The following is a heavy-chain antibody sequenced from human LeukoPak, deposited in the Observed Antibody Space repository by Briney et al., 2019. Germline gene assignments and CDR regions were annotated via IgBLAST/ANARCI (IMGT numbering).Heavy chain of an antibody. V-gene: IGHV3-23*01. Sequence: PGGSLRLSCAASGFTFSSYSMGWVCQAPGKGLEWVSTFIGSGGTTYYADSVKRRFTVSRDNSKNTLYLQMNSLRTEDTAIYYCEKHRNFGKLSPFDGWGEGSLVTVSS. J-gene: IGHJ4*02. CDR3: EKHRNFGKLSPFDG. D-gene: IGHD3-10*01. CDR2: FIGSGGTT. CDR1: GFTFSSYS.